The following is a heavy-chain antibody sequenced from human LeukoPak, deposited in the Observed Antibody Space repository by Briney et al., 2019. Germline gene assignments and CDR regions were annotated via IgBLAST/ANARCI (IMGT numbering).Heavy chain of an antibody. CDR2: INHSGST. Sequence: SETLSLTCAVYGGSFSGYYWSWIRQPPGKGLEWIGEINHSGSTNYNPSLKSRVTISVDTSKNQFSLKLSSVTAADTAVYYCARPGVGDSSGSIPWFDYWGQGTLVTVSS. V-gene: IGHV4-34*01. J-gene: IGHJ4*02. D-gene: IGHD3-22*01. CDR1: GGSFSGYY. CDR3: ARPGVGDSSGSIPWFDY.